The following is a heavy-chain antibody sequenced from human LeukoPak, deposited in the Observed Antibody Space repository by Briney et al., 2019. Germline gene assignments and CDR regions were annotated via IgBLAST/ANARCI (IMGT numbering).Heavy chain of an antibody. D-gene: IGHD4-17*01. CDR1: GGSISSYY. J-gene: IGHJ4*02. CDR3: ARDDYGDYQGY. CDR2: IYYSGST. Sequence: SETLSLTCTVSGGSISSYYWSWIRQPPGKGLEWIGYIYYSGSTNYNPSLKSRITISVDKSKNQLSLKLSSVTAADTAVYYCARDDYGDYQGYWGQGTLVTVSS. V-gene: IGHV4-59*12.